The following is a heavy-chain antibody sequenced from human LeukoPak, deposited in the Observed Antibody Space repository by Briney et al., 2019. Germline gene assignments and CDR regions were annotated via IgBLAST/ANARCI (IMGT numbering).Heavy chain of an antibody. Sequence: GGSLRLSCAASGFTFSSNAIHWVRQAPGKGLEWVAEISYDGGNTYYADSVKGRFTISRDNSKNTLYLQMNSLRAEDTAVYYCARVVDTHFDYWGQGTLVTVSS. CDR1: GFTFSSNA. V-gene: IGHV3-30-3*01. D-gene: IGHD5-18*01. CDR2: ISYDGGNT. CDR3: ARVVDTHFDY. J-gene: IGHJ4*02.